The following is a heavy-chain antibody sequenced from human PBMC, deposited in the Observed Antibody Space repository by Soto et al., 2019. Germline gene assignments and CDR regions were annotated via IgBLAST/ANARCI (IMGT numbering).Heavy chain of an antibody. CDR1: GFTFSDYA. CDR3: AKVWRQWLVTSDFNC. D-gene: IGHD6-19*01. J-gene: IGHJ4*02. V-gene: IGHV3-30*18. CDR2: VSHDGRNT. Sequence: VQLVESGGGVVQPGRSLRLSCAASGFTFSDYAMHWVRQAPGKGLEWVAVVSHDGRNTHYADSVKGRFTISRDSSKNAVSLEMTSRRAEDTAVYYCAKVWRQWLVTSDFNCWGQGALVTVSS.